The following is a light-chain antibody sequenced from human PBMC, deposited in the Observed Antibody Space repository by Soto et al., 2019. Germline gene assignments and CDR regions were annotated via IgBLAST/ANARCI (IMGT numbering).Light chain of an antibody. CDR3: QGYGGWMT. V-gene: IGKV3-20*01. Sequence: EIVLTQSPGTLSLSPGDTATLSCRASQSLSSSYLAWYQQRPGQAPRLLIYDASSRASGIPDRFSGSGSGTDFTLNIARLDPEDFAVYYFQGYGGWMTFGEGTRLEIE. J-gene: IGKJ5*01. CDR1: QSLSSSY. CDR2: DAS.